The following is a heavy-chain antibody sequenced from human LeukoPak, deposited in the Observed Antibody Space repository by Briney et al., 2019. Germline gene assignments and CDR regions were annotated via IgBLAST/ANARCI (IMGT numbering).Heavy chain of an antibody. J-gene: IGHJ4*02. CDR1: GFTFSSYS. Sequence: GGSLRLSCAASGFTFSSYSMNWVRQAPGKGLEWVSYISSSSSTIYYADSVKGRFTISRDNAKNSLYLQMNSLRDEDTAVYYCAREAPYSGSYQDFDYWGQGTLVTVSS. CDR2: ISSSSSTI. CDR3: AREAPYSGSYQDFDY. V-gene: IGHV3-48*02. D-gene: IGHD1-26*01.